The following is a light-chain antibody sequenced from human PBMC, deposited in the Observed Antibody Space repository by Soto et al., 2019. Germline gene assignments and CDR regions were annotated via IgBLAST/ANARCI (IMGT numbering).Light chain of an antibody. V-gene: IGKV3-20*01. CDR3: QQYGSSGT. Sequence: EIVLTQSPGTLSLSPGERATLSCRASQSVSNNYLAWYQQKPGQAPRLLIYRASNRATGIPDRFSRSGSGTDFTLTISRLQPEDFAVYYCQQYGSSGTFGPGTKGDIK. J-gene: IGKJ1*01. CDR1: QSVSNNY. CDR2: RAS.